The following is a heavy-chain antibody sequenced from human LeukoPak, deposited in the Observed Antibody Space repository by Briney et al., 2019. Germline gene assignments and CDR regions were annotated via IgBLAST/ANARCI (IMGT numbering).Heavy chain of an antibody. CDR1: GFTCSDYY. CDR3: ARGSGDLIDY. D-gene: IGHD2-21*02. J-gene: IGHJ4*02. CDR2: IYYSGST. V-gene: IGHV4-59*01. Sequence: PGGSLRLSCAASGFTCSDYYMSWLRQPPGKGLEWIGYIYYSGSTNYNPSLKSRVTISVDTSKNQFSLKLSSVTAADTAVYYCARGSGDLIDYWGQGTLVTVSS.